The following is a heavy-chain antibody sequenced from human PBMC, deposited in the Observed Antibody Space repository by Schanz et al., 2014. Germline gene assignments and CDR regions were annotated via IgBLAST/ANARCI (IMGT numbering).Heavy chain of an antibody. D-gene: IGHD5-12*01. Sequence: QVQLVQSGAEVKKPGSSVKVSCKASGDTFRSYTINWLRHAPGQGLEWMGRIIPITGITNYAQKFQGRVTFTADKSTSTAFLEVNSLRSEATAVYYCARTGYDPSLTHWGQGTLVTVSS. J-gene: IGHJ4*02. CDR1: GDTFRSYT. V-gene: IGHV1-69*02. CDR3: ARTGYDPSLTH. CDR2: IIPITGIT.